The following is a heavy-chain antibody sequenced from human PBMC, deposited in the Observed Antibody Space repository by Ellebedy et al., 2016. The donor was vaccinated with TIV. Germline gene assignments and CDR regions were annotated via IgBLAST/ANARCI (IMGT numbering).Heavy chain of an antibody. CDR2: IYYSGST. CDR1: GGSISSYY. D-gene: IGHD6-13*01. CDR3: ARDSLGAAGTFPVLRDYYYYYAMDV. V-gene: IGHV4-59*12. Sequence: SETLSLTCTVSGGSISSYYWSWIRQPPGKGLEWIGYIYYSGSTNYNPSLKSRVTISVDTSKNQFSLKLSSVTAADTAVYYCARDSLGAAGTFPVLRDYYYYYAMDVWGQGTTVTVSS. J-gene: IGHJ6*02.